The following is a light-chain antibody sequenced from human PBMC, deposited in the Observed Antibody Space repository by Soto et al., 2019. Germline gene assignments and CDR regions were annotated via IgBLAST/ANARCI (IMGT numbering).Light chain of an antibody. CDR2: AAS. Sequence: EIVVTQFPATLSVSPGERATLSCRANQRVSTNVAWYQQKPGQTPRLLIFAASTRATGVPARFSASGSGTDFSLTISSLQSEDSAVYYCQQYNNWPLTFGGGTKVEIK. CDR1: QRVSTN. J-gene: IGKJ4*01. V-gene: IGKV3-15*01. CDR3: QQYNNWPLT.